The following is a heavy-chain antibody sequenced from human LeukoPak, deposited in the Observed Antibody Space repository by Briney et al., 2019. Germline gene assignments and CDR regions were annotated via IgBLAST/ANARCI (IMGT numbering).Heavy chain of an antibody. J-gene: IGHJ4*02. CDR2: ISGSGGST. CDR1: GFTFSSYA. V-gene: IGHV3-23*01. CDR3: AKDLDWLLRNGGLAYFDY. Sequence: PGGSLRLSCAASGFTFSSYAMSWVRQAPGKGLEWVSAISGSGGSTYYADSVKGRFTISRDNSKNTLYLQMNSLRAEDTAVYYCAKDLDWLLRNGGLAYFDYWGQGTLVTVSS. D-gene: IGHD3-3*01.